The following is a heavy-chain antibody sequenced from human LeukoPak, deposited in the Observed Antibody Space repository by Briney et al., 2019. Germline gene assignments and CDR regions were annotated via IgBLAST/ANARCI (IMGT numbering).Heavy chain of an antibody. J-gene: IGHJ6*03. Sequence: ASVKVSCKASGYTFTSYDINWVRQATGQGLEWMGWMNPNSGNTGYAQKFQGRVTMTRNTSISTAYMELSSLRSEDTAVYYCARGGECSGGSCYIPYYYYYYYYYMDVWGKGTTVTVSS. CDR1: GYTFTSYD. D-gene: IGHD2-15*01. CDR3: ARGGECSGGSCYIPYYYYYYYYYMDV. CDR2: MNPNSGNT. V-gene: IGHV1-8*01.